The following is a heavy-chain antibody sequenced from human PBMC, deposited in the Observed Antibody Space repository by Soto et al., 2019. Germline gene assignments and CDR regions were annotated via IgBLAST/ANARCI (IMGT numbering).Heavy chain of an antibody. Sequence: SETLSLTCTVSGGSISSSYWTWIRQPPGKGLEWVGYIYYTGSTNYNPSLKSRVTISVDMSKNQFSLKLSSVTAADTAVYYCASYYGGMDVWGQGTTVTVSS. D-gene: IGHD3-22*01. V-gene: IGHV4-59*01. CDR2: IYYTGST. CDR1: GGSISSSY. J-gene: IGHJ6*02. CDR3: ASYYGGMDV.